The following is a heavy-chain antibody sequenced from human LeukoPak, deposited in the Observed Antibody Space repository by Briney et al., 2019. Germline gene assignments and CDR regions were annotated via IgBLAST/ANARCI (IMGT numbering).Heavy chain of an antibody. CDR2: IIPIFGTA. D-gene: IGHD2-2*01. CDR3: ARSLLGSSTSFDY. Sequence: ASVKVSCKASGGTFSSYAISWVRQAPGQGLEWMGGIIPIFGTANYAQKFQGRVTITADESTSTAYMELSSLRSEDTAVYYCARSLLGSSTSFDYWGQGTLVTVSS. J-gene: IGHJ4*02. CDR1: GGTFSSYA. V-gene: IGHV1-69*01.